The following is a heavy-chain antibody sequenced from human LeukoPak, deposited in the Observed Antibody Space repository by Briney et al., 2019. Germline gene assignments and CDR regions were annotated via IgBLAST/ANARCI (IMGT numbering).Heavy chain of an antibody. CDR2: IIPIFGTA. J-gene: IGHJ3*02. V-gene: IGHV1-69*05. Sequence: ASVKVSCKASGGTFSSYAISWVRQAPGQGLEWMGRIIPIFGTANYAQKFQGRVTITTDESTSTAYMELSSLRSEDTAVYYCARDPQTISGYPLRDAFDIWGQGTMVTVSS. CDR3: ARDPQTISGYPLRDAFDI. D-gene: IGHD3-22*01. CDR1: GGTFSSYA.